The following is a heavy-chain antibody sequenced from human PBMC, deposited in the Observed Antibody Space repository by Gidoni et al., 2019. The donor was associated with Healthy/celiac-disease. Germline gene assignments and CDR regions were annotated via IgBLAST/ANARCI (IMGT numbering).Heavy chain of an antibody. CDR1: GFTFDDHA. V-gene: IGHV3-9*01. CDR3: AKDILRSLRYYYGMDV. Sequence: EVQLVESGGGLVQPGRSLRHSCAASGFTFDDHAMHWGRQAPGKGVEWVSAISWNSGSIGYADSVKGRFTISRDNAKNSLYLQMNSLRAEDTALYYCAKDILRSLRYYYGMDVWGHGTTVTVSS. D-gene: IGHD4-17*01. J-gene: IGHJ6*02. CDR2: ISWNSGSI.